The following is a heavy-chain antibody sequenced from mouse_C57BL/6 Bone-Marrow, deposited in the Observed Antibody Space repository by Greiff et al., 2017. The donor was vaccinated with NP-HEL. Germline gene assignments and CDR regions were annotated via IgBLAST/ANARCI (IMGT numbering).Heavy chain of an antibody. V-gene: IGHV1-82*01. CDR1: CYAFSSSW. Sequence: QVQLKQSGPELVKPGASVKISCKASCYAFSSSWMNWVKQRPGKGLEWIGRIYPGDGDTNYNGKFKGKATLTADKSSSTAYMQLSSLTSEDSAVYFCARVIRGAMDYWGQGTSVTVSS. D-gene: IGHD1-1*01. CDR3: ARVIRGAMDY. J-gene: IGHJ4*01. CDR2: IYPGDGDT.